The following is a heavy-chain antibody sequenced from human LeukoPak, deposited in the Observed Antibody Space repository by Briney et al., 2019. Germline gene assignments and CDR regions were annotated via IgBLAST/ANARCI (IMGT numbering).Heavy chain of an antibody. V-gene: IGHV4-59*01. CDR3: ARAPYYYYMDV. J-gene: IGHJ6*03. CDR1: GGSISSYY. CDR2: IYYSGST. Sequence: SETLSLTCTVSGGSISSYYWSWIRQPPGKGLEWIGYIYYSGSTNYNPSLKSRVTISVDTSKNQFSLKLSSVTAGDTAVYYCARAPYYYYMDVWGKGTTVTVSS.